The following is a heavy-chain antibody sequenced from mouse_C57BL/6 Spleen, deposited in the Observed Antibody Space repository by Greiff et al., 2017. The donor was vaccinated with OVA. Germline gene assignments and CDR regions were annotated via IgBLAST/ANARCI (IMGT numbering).Heavy chain of an antibody. Sequence: QVQLQQPGAELVKPGASVKLSCKASGYTFTSYWMHWVMQRPGQGLEWIGMIHPNSGSTNYNEKFKSKATLTVDKSSSTAYMQLSSLTSEDSAVYYCARSWDERYFDVWGTGTTVTVSS. CDR1: GYTFTSYW. D-gene: IGHD4-1*01. CDR2: IHPNSGST. J-gene: IGHJ1*03. CDR3: ARSWDERYFDV. V-gene: IGHV1-64*01.